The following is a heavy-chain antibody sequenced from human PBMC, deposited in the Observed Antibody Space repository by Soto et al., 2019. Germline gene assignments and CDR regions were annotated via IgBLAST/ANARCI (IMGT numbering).Heavy chain of an antibody. J-gene: IGHJ4*02. CDR3: AKSCSGGSCNDY. D-gene: IGHD2-15*01. Sequence: RLSCAASGFTFSSYGMHWVRQAPGKGLEWVAVISYDGSNKYYADSVKGRFTISRDNSKNTLYLQMNSLRAEDTAVYYCAKSCSGGSCNDYWGQGTLVTVSS. CDR1: GFTFSSYG. CDR2: ISYDGSNK. V-gene: IGHV3-30*18.